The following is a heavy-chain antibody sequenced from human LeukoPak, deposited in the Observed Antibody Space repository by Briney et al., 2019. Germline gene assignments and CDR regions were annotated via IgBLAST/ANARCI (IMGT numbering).Heavy chain of an antibody. D-gene: IGHD6-19*01. CDR2: MNPNSGNT. J-gene: IGHJ5*02. CDR1: GYTFTSYD. CDR3: ARGDHIAVAGRDWFDP. Sequence: ASVKVSCKASGYTFTSYDINWVRQATGQGLEWMGWMNPNSGNTGYAQKFQGRVTITRNTSISTAYMELSSLRSEDTAVYYCARGDHIAVAGRDWFDPWGQGTLLTVSS. V-gene: IGHV1-8*03.